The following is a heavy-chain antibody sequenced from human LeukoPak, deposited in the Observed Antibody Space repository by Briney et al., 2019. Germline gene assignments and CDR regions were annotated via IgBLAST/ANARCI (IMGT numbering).Heavy chain of an antibody. CDR2: IYYSGGT. V-gene: IGHV4-31*03. CDR1: GGSISSGGYY. Sequence: PSQTLSLTCTVSGGSISSGGYYWSWIRQHPGKGLEWIGYIYYSGGTDYNPSLKSRVTISVDTSKNQFSLKLRSVTAADTAVYYCARHVTISGPYDASDIWGQGTVVTVSP. J-gene: IGHJ3*02. D-gene: IGHD5-24*01. CDR3: ARHVTISGPYDASDI.